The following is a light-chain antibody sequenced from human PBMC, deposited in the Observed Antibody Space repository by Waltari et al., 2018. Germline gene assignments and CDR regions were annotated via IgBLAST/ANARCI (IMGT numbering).Light chain of an antibody. CDR1: SSNIAVNT. CDR3: AAWDDSLYGRV. J-gene: IGLJ2*01. V-gene: IGLV1-44*01. CDR2: GNN. Sequence: HSVLTQPPAASGTPRQTVSISCSGGSSNIAVNTVTWYQQLPGMAPKLLLNGNNQRPSGVPDRFSGSKSGTSASLAISGLQSEDEADYYCAAWDDSLYGRVFGGGTKLTVL.